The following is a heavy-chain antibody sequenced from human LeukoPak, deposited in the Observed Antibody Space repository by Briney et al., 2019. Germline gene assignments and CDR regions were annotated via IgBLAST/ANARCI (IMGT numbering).Heavy chain of an antibody. Sequence: EASVKVSCKASGYTFTGYYMHWVRQAPGQGLEWMGWINPNSGGTNYAQKFQGRVTMTRDTSISTAYMELSRLRSDDTAVYYCARDRVAAMLYYYYGMDVWGQGTTVTVSS. CDR3: ARDRVAAMLYYYYGMDV. J-gene: IGHJ6*02. V-gene: IGHV1-2*02. D-gene: IGHD5-18*01. CDR2: INPNSGGT. CDR1: GYTFTGYY.